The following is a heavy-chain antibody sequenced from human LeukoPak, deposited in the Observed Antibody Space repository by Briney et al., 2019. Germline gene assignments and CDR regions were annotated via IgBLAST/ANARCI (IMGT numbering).Heavy chain of an antibody. V-gene: IGHV3-48*04. CDR1: GFTFSSYS. J-gene: IGHJ4*02. Sequence: GGSLRLSCAASGFTFSSYSMNWVRQAPGKGLEWVSYISSSSSTIYYADSVEGRFTISRDNAKNSLYLQMNSLRAEDTAVYYCARLTTYYDILTPPDYWGQGTLVTVSS. D-gene: IGHD3-9*01. CDR3: ARLTTYYDILTPPDY. CDR2: ISSSSSTI.